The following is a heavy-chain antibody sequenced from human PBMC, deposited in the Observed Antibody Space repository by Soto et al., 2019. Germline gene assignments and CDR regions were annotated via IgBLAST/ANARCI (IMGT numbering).Heavy chain of an antibody. Sequence: QVQLVQSGAEVKKPGASVKVSCKASGYTFTSYAMHWVRQAPGQRLEWMGWINAGNGNTKYSQKFRGRVTITRATSASTAYMELSSLRSEDTAVYYCARGPGGPDGPGDYWGQGTLVTVSS. CDR1: GYTFTSYA. D-gene: IGHD2-15*01. J-gene: IGHJ4*02. CDR2: INAGNGNT. CDR3: ARGPGGPDGPGDY. V-gene: IGHV1-3*01.